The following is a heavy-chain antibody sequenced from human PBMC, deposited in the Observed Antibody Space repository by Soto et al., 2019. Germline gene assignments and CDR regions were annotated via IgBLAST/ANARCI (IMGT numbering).Heavy chain of an antibody. V-gene: IGHV3-73*01. CDR2: IRSKANSYAT. Sequence: GGSLRLSCAASGFTFSGSAMHWVRQASGKGLEWVGRIRSKANSYATAYAASVKGRFTISRDDSKNTAYLQMNSLKTEDTAVYYCTRHREAMITFGGVIVNRGQGTLVPVSS. J-gene: IGHJ4*02. CDR3: TRHREAMITFGGVIVN. CDR1: GFTFSGSA. D-gene: IGHD3-16*02.